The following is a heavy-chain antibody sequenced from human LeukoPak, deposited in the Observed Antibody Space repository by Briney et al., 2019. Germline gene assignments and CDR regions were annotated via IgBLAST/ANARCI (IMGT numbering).Heavy chain of an antibody. V-gene: IGHV1-18*01. D-gene: IGHD3-9*01. CDR3: ARSSRFDWLLYFDS. CDR1: GYTFTSYG. CDR2: ISGYNGNT. J-gene: IGHJ4*02. Sequence: ASVKVSCTASGYTFTSYGINWVRQAPGQGLEWMGRISGYNGNTIYAENVQGRVTMTTDTSTSTAYIELGSLRSGDTAVFYCARSSRFDWLLYFDSWGQGTLVTVSS.